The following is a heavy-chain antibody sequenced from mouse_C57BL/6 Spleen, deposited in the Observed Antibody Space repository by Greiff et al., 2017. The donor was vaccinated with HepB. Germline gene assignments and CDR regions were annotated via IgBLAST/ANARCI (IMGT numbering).Heavy chain of an antibody. D-gene: IGHD1-1*01. V-gene: IGHV14-1*01. Sequence: VQLQQSGAELVRPGASVKLSCTASGFNIKDYYMHWVKQRPEQGLEWIGRIDPEDGDTEYAPKFQGKATMTADTSSNTAYLQLSSLTSEDTAVYYCTRGDYYGSSSDYWGQGTTLTVSS. CDR3: TRGDYYGSSSDY. CDR1: GFNIKDYY. CDR2: IDPEDGDT. J-gene: IGHJ2*01.